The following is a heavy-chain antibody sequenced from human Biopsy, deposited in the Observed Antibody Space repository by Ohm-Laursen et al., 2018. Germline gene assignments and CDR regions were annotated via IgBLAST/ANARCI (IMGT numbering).Heavy chain of an antibody. V-gene: IGHV3-33*01. CDR3: VTDRLDDITKVRGIMTD. J-gene: IGHJ4*02. CDR2: TWDDGSHQ. CDR1: GFNFSAYG. Sequence: SLRLSCTASGFNFSAYGMHWVRQAPDKGLEWVALTWDDGSHQYYADSVKGRFTISRDNSKNSLYLHINTLRVEDTAVYYCVTDRLDDITKVRGIMTDWGQGTMVIVSS. D-gene: IGHD3-10*01.